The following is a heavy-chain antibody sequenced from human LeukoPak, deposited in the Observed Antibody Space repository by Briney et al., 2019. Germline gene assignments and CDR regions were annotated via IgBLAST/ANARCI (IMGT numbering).Heavy chain of an antibody. CDR2: IIPILGIA. CDR3: ARRGAGVPAAPRGVAAPRFDAFDI. J-gene: IGHJ3*02. Sequence: GASVKVSCKASGGTFSSYAISWVRQAPGQGLEWMGRIIPILGIANYAQKFRGRVTITTDESTSTAYMELSSLRSEDTAVYYCARRGAGVPAAPRGVAAPRFDAFDIWGQGTMVTVSS. V-gene: IGHV1-69*04. CDR1: GGTFSSYA. D-gene: IGHD2-2*01.